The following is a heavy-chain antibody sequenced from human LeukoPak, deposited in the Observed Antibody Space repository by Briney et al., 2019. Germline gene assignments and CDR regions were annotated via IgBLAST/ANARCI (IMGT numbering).Heavy chain of an antibody. D-gene: IGHD2-2*01. V-gene: IGHV1-8*01. CDR1: GYTFTSYD. CDR3: ARGRRYCSSTSCYFFRYYYYYMDV. J-gene: IGHJ6*03. Sequence: ASVKVSCKASGYTFTSYDINWVRQAPGQGLEWMGWMNPNSGNTGYAQKFQGRVTMTRDTSINTAYMELSSLRSEDTAVYYCARGRRYCSSTSCYFFRYYYYYMDVWGKGTTVTISS. CDR2: MNPNSGNT.